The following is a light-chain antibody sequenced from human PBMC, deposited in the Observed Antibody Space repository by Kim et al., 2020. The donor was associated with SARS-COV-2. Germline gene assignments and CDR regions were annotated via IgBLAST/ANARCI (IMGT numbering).Light chain of an antibody. CDR1: NIGSKS. J-gene: IGLJ2*01. CDR3: QVWDSSRDHPV. V-gene: IGLV3-21*04. Sequence: PGKTARITGGGHNIGSKSLHWYQQKLGQAPVLVIYYDSDRPSGILERFSGSTAGNTATLTISRVEAGDEAEYYCQVWDSSRDHPVFGGGTQLTVL. CDR2: YDS.